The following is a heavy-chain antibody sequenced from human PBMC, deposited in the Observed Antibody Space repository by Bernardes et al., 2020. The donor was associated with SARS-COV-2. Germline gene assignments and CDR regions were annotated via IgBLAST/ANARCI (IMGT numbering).Heavy chain of an antibody. J-gene: IGHJ5*02. V-gene: IGHV4-34*01. D-gene: IGHD2-2*01. Sequence: EPLSLTSAVTAGSTTDYYCSWFRQSPGEGLEWIGAVNESGSTAYNPSLESRVTISVDTSKNLFSLKVTPVTAADTAVYYCARGGSPRWGSTSCYSCDSGYWFHPWGQGTLVTVSS. CDR1: AGSTTDYY. CDR2: VNESGST. CDR3: ARGGSPRWGSTSCYSCDSGYWFHP.